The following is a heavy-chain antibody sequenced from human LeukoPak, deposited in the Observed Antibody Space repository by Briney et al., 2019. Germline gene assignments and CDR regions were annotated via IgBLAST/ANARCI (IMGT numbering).Heavy chain of an antibody. D-gene: IGHD6-19*01. CDR3: TTDLGGWPHYFDY. CDR2: IKSKTDGGTT. Sequence: PGGSLRLSCAASGFTFSNAWMNWVRQAPGKGLEWVGRIKSKTDGGTTDYAAPVKGRFTISRDDSKNTLYLQMNSLKTEDTAVYYCTTDLGGWPHYFDYWGQGTLVTVSS. J-gene: IGHJ4*02. V-gene: IGHV3-15*07. CDR1: GFTFSNAW.